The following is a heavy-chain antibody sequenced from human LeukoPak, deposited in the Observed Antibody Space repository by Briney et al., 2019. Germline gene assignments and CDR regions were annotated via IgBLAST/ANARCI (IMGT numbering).Heavy chain of an antibody. CDR2: INTGTGKT. J-gene: IGHJ4*02. Sequence: ASVKVSCKASGYTFTSYGISWVRQAPGQRLEWMGWINTGTGKTKYSQKFQGRLSITRDTSANTTSMELSSLRSEDTAVFYCARDKRSSPYYLFDYWGQGTLVTVSS. D-gene: IGHD1-26*01. V-gene: IGHV1-3*04. CDR3: ARDKRSSPYYLFDY. CDR1: GYTFTSYG.